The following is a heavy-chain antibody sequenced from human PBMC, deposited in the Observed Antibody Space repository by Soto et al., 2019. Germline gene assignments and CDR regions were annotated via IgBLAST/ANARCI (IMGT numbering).Heavy chain of an antibody. D-gene: IGHD6-13*01. CDR3: AKDPQQLIVYFDY. J-gene: IGHJ4*02. CDR2: IYYSGST. CDR1: GGSISSGGYY. Sequence: PWETLSLTCTVSGGSISSGGYYWSWIRQHPGKGLEWIGYIYYSGSTYYNPSLKSRVTISVDTSKNQFSLKLSSVTAADTAVYYCAKDPQQLIVYFDYWGQGTQVTVSS. V-gene: IGHV4-31*03.